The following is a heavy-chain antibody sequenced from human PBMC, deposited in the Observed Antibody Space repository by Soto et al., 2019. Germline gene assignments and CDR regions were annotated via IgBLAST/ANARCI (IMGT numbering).Heavy chain of an antibody. CDR3: AREGFIRIQLWFSHYYYYGMDV. V-gene: IGHV1-18*04. J-gene: IGHJ6*02. D-gene: IGHD5-18*01. CDR1: GYTFTSYG. CDR2: ISAYNGNT. Sequence: ASVKVSCKASGYTFTSYGISWVRQAPGQGLEWMGWISAYNGNTNYAQKLQGRVTMTTDTSTSTAYMELRSLRSDDTAVYYCAREGFIRIQLWFSHYYYYGMDVWGQGTTVTVS.